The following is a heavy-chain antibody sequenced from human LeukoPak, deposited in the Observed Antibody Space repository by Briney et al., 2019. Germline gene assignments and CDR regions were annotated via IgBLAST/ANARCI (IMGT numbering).Heavy chain of an antibody. CDR1: GFTFTNYA. CDR3: AKPGSRGTAVTADLES. J-gene: IGHJ5*02. V-gene: IGHV3-23*01. Sequence: GGSLRLSCVASGFTFTNYAMSWVRQAPGKGLEWVSAISGSGDGTYYADSVKGRFTISRDNSKNTLYLQMNSLRVEDTAVYYCAKPGSRGTAVTADLESWGQGNLVTVSS. D-gene: IGHD4-23*01. CDR2: ISGSGDGT.